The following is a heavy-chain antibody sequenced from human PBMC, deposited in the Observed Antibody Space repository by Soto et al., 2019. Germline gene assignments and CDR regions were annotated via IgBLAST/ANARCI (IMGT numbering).Heavy chain of an antibody. D-gene: IGHD5-18*01. J-gene: IGHJ4*02. CDR2: INPDNGNT. CDR3: ARDGSYGFEFDY. V-gene: IGHV1-3*01. CDR1: GYTFTSYA. Sequence: GASVKVSCKASGYTFTSYAMHWVRQAPGERPEWMGWINPDNGNTKYSQKFSARVTITRDASASTAYMELSSLRSEDTAVYYCARDGSYGFEFDYWGQGSLVTVSS.